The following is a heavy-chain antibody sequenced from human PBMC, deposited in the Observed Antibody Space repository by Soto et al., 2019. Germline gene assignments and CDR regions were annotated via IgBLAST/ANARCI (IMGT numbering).Heavy chain of an antibody. CDR2: ISGSGGST. CDR1: GFTFSSYA. J-gene: IGHJ4*02. CDR3: AKVGVVVIQYYFDY. D-gene: IGHD3-22*01. Sequence: PGGSLGLSCAASGFTFSSYAMSWVRQAPGKGLEWVSAISGSGGSTYYADSVKGRFTISRDNSKNTLYLQMNSLRAEDTAVYYCAKVGVVVIQYYFDYWGQGTLVTVS. V-gene: IGHV3-23*01.